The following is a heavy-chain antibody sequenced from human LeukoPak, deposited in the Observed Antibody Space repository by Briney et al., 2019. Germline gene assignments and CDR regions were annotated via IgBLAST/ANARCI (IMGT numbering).Heavy chain of an antibody. V-gene: IGHV3-43*01. Sequence: PGGSLRLSCAASGFTFDDYAMHWVRQAPGKGLEWVSLISWNGDTTYYADSMKGRSTISRDNSKDSLFLQMNSLRTEDTALYYCAKGGQVVESRWAWPDCWGRGTLVTVSS. J-gene: IGHJ4*02. CDR2: ISWNGDTT. D-gene: IGHD2-15*01. CDR3: AKGGQVVESRWAWPDC. CDR1: GFTFDDYA.